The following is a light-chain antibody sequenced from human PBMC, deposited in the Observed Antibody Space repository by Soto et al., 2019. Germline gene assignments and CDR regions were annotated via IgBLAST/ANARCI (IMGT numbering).Light chain of an antibody. CDR3: QQSYSNFLS. CDR2: GAT. CDR1: QSISSF. Sequence: DIELTQSPSSLSASVGDRVIITCRASQSISSFLNWYQQKGGEAPKLLIQGATSLQSGVPLRFSGSGSGTDFSLTISGLQPEDFETYYCQQSYSNFLSFGGGTKVDIK. J-gene: IGKJ4*01. V-gene: IGKV1-39*01.